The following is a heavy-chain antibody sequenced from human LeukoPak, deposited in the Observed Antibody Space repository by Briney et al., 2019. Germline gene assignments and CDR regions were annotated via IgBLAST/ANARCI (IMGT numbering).Heavy chain of an antibody. CDR2: IYPGDSDT. D-gene: IGHD2-2*01. CDR1: GSRFNTYW. V-gene: IGHV5-51*01. Sequence: GESLKISCRGSGSRFNTYWIGWVRQMPGKGLEWMGIIYPGDSDTRYSPSFQGQVTMSADKSINTAYLQWSSLKASDTAMYYCARRQGCSSTSCPPDYWGQGTLVTVSS. CDR3: ARRQGCSSTSCPPDY. J-gene: IGHJ4*02.